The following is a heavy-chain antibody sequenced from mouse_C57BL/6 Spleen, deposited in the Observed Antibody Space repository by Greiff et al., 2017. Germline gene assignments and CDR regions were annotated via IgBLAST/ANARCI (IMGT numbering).Heavy chain of an antibody. Sequence: VQLQQSGPELVKPGASVKISCKASGYAFSSSWMNWVKQRPGKGLEWIGRIYPGDGDTNYNGKFKGKATLTADKSSSTAYMQLSSLTSEDSAVYFCARPGGILAYWGQGTLVTVSA. CDR1: GYAFSSSW. V-gene: IGHV1-82*01. CDR3: ARPGGILAY. CDR2: IYPGDGDT. J-gene: IGHJ3*01.